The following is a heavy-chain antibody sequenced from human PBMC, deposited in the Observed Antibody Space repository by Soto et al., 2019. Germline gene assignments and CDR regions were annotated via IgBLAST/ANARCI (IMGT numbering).Heavy chain of an antibody. CDR3: ARRHDGYYYYGVEV. D-gene: IGHD2-8*01. CDR1: GYTVTSYD. Sequence: QVKLVQSGAEVKKPGASVKVSCKASGYTVTSYDINWVRQATGQGLEWMGWMNPNSGNTGYAQKFQGRVTLTRNTSRSTAYMALTSLRSEDTAVYYCARRHDGYYYYGVEVWGQGTTVSVSS. CDR2: MNPNSGNT. J-gene: IGHJ6*02. V-gene: IGHV1-8*01.